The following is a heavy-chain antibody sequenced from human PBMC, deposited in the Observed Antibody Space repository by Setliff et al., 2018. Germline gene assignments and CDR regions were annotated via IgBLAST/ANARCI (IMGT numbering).Heavy chain of an antibody. CDR3: ARPPPGPFYYDGGNYFDY. D-gene: IGHD3-22*01. V-gene: IGHV1-18*01. CDR2: ISPYIDKT. J-gene: IGHJ4*02. Sequence: ASVKVSCKASGGTFSSYAISWVRQAPGQGLEWMGWISPYIDKTNYAQNLQGRVTMTTDTSTNTAYMELRSLRSDDTAVYYCARPPPGPFYYDGGNYFDYWGQGTLVTVSS. CDR1: GGTFSSYA.